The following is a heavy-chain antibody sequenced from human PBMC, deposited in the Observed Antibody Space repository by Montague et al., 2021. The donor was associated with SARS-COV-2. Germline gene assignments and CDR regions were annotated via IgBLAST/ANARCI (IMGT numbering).Heavy chain of an antibody. CDR3: ARIWYSSRYQGIYYFDY. D-gene: IGHD3-22*01. CDR1: GGSISSYY. CDR2: IYYSGST. Sequence: SETLSLTCTASGGSISSYYWSWIRQPPGKGLDWIGYIYYSGSTNYNPFLKSRVTISVDTSKNQFSLKLSSVTAADTAVYYCARIWYSSRYQGIYYFDYWGQGTLVTVSS. V-gene: IGHV4-59*01. J-gene: IGHJ4*02.